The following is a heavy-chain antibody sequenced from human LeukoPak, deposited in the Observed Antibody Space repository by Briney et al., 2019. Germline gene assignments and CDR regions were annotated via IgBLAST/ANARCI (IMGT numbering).Heavy chain of an antibody. J-gene: IGHJ4*02. CDR3: AKDSRSLAAAGEVDY. CDR2: ISGNGVDT. Sequence: GGSLRLSCAASRFTFSSYAMSWVRQAPGEGLEWVSAISGNGVDTFYADSVKGRFTISRDNSRNTLYLQMNSLRAEDTAVYYCAKDSRSLAAAGEVDYWGQGTLVTVSS. V-gene: IGHV3-23*01. CDR1: RFTFSSYA. D-gene: IGHD6-13*01.